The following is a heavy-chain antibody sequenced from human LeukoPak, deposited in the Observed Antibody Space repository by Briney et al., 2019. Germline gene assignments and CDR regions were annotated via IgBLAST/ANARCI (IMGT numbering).Heavy chain of an antibody. CDR3: AKWGDFDILTGYYVSDF. CDR1: GFTFSTYW. Sequence: PGGSLRLSCAASGFTFSTYWMSWVRQAPGKGLEWVASIKEDGSERYYVDSVKGRFTISRDNAKNSLFLQMNSLRAEDTAIYYCAKWGDFDILTGYYVSDFWGQGTLVTVSS. V-gene: IGHV3-7*03. CDR2: IKEDGSER. J-gene: IGHJ4*02. D-gene: IGHD3-9*01.